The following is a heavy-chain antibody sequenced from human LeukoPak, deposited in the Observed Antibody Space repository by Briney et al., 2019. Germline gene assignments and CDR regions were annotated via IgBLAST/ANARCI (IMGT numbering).Heavy chain of an antibody. Sequence: PSGTLSLTCAVYGGSFSGYYWSWIRQPPGKGLEWIGEINHSGSTNYNPSLKSRVTISVDTSKNQFSLKLSSVTAADTAVYYCARGHGYNWNYGSTGWFDPWGQGTLVTVSS. CDR1: GGSFSGYY. CDR2: INHSGST. CDR3: ARGHGYNWNYGSTGWFDP. J-gene: IGHJ5*02. D-gene: IGHD1-7*01. V-gene: IGHV4-34*01.